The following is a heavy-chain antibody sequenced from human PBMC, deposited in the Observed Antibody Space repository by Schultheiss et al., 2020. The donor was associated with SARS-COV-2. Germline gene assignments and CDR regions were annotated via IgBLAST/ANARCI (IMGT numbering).Heavy chain of an antibody. CDR1: GFTFSSYD. D-gene: IGHD2-15*01. J-gene: IGHJ4*02. V-gene: IGHV3-13*05. Sequence: GGSLRLSCAASGFTFSSYDMHWVRQATGKGLEWVSAIGTAGDPYYPGSVKGRFTISRDNAKNSLYLQMNSLRAEDTAVYYCARCSGGSCFFDYWGQGTLVTVSS. CDR3: ARCSGGSCFFDY. CDR2: IGTAGDP.